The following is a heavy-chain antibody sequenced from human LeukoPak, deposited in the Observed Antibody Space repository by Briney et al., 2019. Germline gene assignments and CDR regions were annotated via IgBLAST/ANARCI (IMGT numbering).Heavy chain of an antibody. CDR3: ARKNGRGYFDY. D-gene: IGHD2-15*01. Sequence: SETLSLTCAVYGGSFSGYYWSWIRQPPGKGLEWIGEINHSGSTNYNPSLKSRVTISVDTSKNQFSLRLNSVTAADTAVYYCARKNGRGYFDYWGQGTLITVSS. CDR1: GGSFSGYY. J-gene: IGHJ4*02. V-gene: IGHV4-34*01. CDR2: INHSGST.